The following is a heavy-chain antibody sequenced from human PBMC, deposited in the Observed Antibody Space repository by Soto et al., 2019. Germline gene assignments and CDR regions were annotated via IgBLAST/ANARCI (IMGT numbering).Heavy chain of an antibody. CDR3: ANLVGALTDY. Sequence: SETLSLTCAVSGGSISSGGYSWSWIRQPPGKGLEWIGYIYHSGSTYYNPSLKSRVTISVDRSKNQFSLKLSSVTAADTAVYYCANLVGALTDYWGQGTLVTVSS. CDR1: GGSISSGGYS. D-gene: IGHD1-26*01. J-gene: IGHJ4*02. V-gene: IGHV4-30-2*01. CDR2: IYHSGST.